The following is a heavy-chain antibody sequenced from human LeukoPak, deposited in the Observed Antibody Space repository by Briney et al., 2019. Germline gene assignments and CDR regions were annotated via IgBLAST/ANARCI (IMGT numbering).Heavy chain of an antibody. V-gene: IGHV3-48*01. CDR1: GFTFTIFG. D-gene: IGHD3-3*01. CDR3: ARTYDFGRGPPGDAFDN. Sequence: GSLRLSCAASGFTFTIFGLNWVRQAPGKVPEWVSYIDARSGITYYADSVQGRFTISRDNAQESVFLQMNSLRADDTAVYYCARTYDFGRGPPGDAFDNWGPGTLVTVSS. CDR2: IDARSGIT. J-gene: IGHJ3*02.